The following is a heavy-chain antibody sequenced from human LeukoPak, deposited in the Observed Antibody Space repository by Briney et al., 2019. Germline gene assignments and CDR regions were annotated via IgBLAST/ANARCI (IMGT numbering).Heavy chain of an antibody. Sequence: SETLSLTCTVSGGSISSYYWNWIRQPPGKGLEWIGYIYFSGSTNYNPSLKGRVTISVDTSKNQFSLKLSSVTAADTAVYYCARGVVAAPQTFDYWGQGTLVTVSS. J-gene: IGHJ4*02. CDR1: GGSISSYY. V-gene: IGHV4-59*01. D-gene: IGHD2-15*01. CDR2: IYFSGST. CDR3: ARGVVAAPQTFDY.